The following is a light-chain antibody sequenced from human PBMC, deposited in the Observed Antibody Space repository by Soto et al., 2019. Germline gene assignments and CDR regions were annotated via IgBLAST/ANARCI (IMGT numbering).Light chain of an antibody. Sequence: PSVSGAPGQRVTISCTGSNSNIGAGYDVHWYLQLPGTAPKLLVYTNNNRPSGVPDRFSGSKSGTSASLAITGLQAEDEADYYCQSYDSRLSAYVFGTGTKVTVL. J-gene: IGLJ1*01. CDR2: TNN. V-gene: IGLV1-40*01. CDR1: NSNIGAGYD. CDR3: QSYDSRLSAYV.